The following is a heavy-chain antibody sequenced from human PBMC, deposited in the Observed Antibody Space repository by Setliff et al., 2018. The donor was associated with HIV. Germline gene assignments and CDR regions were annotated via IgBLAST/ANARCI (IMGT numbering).Heavy chain of an antibody. CDR3: ASGKGVRGVIIRGGLDV. CDR2: FDPEDGER. Sequence: ASVKVSCKVSGYTLSELSVHWVRQAPGKGLEWMGGFDPEDGERIYAQKFQDRFIMTRDTSISTAYMELSSLTSEDTAVYYCASGKGVRGVIIRGGLDVWGKGTTVTVSS. D-gene: IGHD3-10*01. CDR1: GYTLSELS. V-gene: IGHV1-24*01. J-gene: IGHJ6*04.